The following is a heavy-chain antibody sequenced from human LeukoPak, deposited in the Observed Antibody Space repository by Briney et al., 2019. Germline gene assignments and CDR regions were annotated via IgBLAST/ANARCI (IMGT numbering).Heavy chain of an antibody. J-gene: IGHJ2*01. V-gene: IGHV3-9*01. CDR2: ISYNSDTI. D-gene: IGHD2-21*02. CDR3: AKDYCGGDCYSGWYFDL. CDR1: GFTFDDYA. Sequence: GGSLRLSCAASGFTFDDYAMHWVRQAPGKGLEWVSGISYNSDTIAYADSVNGRITISRDNAKNSLYLQMNSLRAEDTALYYCAKDYCGGDCYSGWYFDLWGRGTLVTVSS.